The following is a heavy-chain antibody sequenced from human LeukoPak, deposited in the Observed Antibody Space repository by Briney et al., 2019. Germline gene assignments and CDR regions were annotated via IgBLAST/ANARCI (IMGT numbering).Heavy chain of an antibody. V-gene: IGHV1-69*13. CDR3: ARRPYGSGPFDY. Sequence: SVKVSFKASGGTFSSYAISWVRQAPGQGLEWMGEIIPIFGTANYAQKFQGRVTITADESTSTAYMELSSLRSEDTAVYYCARRPYGSGPFDYWGQGTLVTVSS. J-gene: IGHJ4*02. CDR1: GGTFSSYA. D-gene: IGHD3-10*01. CDR2: IIPIFGTA.